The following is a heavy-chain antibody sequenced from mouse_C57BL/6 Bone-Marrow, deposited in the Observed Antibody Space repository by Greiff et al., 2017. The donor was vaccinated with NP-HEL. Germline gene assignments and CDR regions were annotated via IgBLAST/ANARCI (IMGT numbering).Heavy chain of an antibody. CDR3: ARTGLRRVDAMDY. CDR1: GYTFTDYY. J-gene: IGHJ4*01. D-gene: IGHD2-4*01. V-gene: IGHV1-19*01. Sequence: VQLQQSGPVLVKPGASVKMSCKASGYTFTDYYMNWVKQSHGKSLEWIGVINPYNGGTSYNQKFKGKATLTVDKSSSTAYMELNSLTSEDSAVYYCARTGLRRVDAMDYWGQGTSVTVSS. CDR2: INPYNGGT.